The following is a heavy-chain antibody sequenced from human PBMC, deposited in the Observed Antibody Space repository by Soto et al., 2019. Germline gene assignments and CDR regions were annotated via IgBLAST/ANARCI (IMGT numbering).Heavy chain of an antibody. V-gene: IGHV1-8*01. CDR2: MNPDSGNT. J-gene: IGHJ5*02. Sequence: ASVKVSCKASGYTLTSNDINWVRQATGQGLEWMGWMNPDSGNTGYAQEFQGRLTMTRNTSISTAYMELSSLRSEDTAVYYCARGCHSKRSGFVPWGQGTLFTV. CDR3: ARGCHSKRSGFVP. CDR1: GYTLTSND. D-gene: IGHD1-1*01.